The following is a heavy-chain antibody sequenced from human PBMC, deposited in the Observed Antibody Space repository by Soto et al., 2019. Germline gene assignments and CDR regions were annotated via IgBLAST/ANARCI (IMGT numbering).Heavy chain of an antibody. CDR3: AKDRREFYSYGSLGGFDY. J-gene: IGHJ4*02. V-gene: IGHV3-30*18. CDR2: ISYDGSNK. D-gene: IGHD5-18*01. CDR1: GFTFSSYG. Sequence: GGSLRLSCAASGFTFSSYGMHWVRQAPGKGLEWVAVISYDGSNKYYADSVKGRFTISRDNSKNTLYLQMNSLRAEDTAVYYCAKDRREFYSYGSLGGFDYWGQGTLVTVSS.